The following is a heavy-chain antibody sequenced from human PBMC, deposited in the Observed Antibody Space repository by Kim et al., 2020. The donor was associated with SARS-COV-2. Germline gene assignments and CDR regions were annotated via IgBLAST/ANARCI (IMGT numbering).Heavy chain of an antibody. V-gene: IGHV3-21*01. D-gene: IGHD3-10*01. CDR3: ARLYGSAP. CDR2: SSYI. Sequence: SSYIYYADSVKGRFTIPRDNAKNSLYLQMNSLRAEDTAVYYCARLYGSAPWGQGTLVTVSS. J-gene: IGHJ5*02.